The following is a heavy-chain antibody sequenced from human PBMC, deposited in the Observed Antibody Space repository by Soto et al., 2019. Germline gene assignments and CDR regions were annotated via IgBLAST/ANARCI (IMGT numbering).Heavy chain of an antibody. J-gene: IGHJ3*02. CDR2: INHSGST. Sequence: SETLSLTCAVYGGSFSGYYWSWIRQPPGKGLEWIGEINHSGSTNHNPSLESRVTISVDTSKNQFSLKLSSVTAADTAVYYCARTGYSSGWYKAAFDIWGQGTMVTVSS. CDR1: GGSFSGYY. V-gene: IGHV4-34*01. CDR3: ARTGYSSGWYKAAFDI. D-gene: IGHD6-19*01.